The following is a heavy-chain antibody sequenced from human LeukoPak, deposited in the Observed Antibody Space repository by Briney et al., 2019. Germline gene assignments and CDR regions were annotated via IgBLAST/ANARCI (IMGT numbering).Heavy chain of an antibody. CDR3: ARDTSRQDTGHYYYYYMDV. CDR2: INTNTGNP. Sequence: GASVKVSCKASGYTFTSYAMNWVRQAPGQGLEWMGWINTNTGNPTYAQGFTGRFVFSLDTSVSTAYLQISSLKAEDTAVYYCARDTSRQDTGHYYYYYMDVWGKGTTVTVSS. V-gene: IGHV7-4-1*02. J-gene: IGHJ6*03. CDR1: GYTFTSYA. D-gene: IGHD3-10*01.